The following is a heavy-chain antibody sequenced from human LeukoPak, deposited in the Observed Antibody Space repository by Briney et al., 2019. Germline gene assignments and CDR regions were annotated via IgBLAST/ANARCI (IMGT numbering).Heavy chain of an antibody. CDR2: INHSGST. Sequence: SETLSLTCAVYGGSFSGYYWSWIRQPPGKGLEWIVEINHSGSTNYNPSLKSRVTISVDTSKNQFSLKLSSVTAADTAVYYCARAVTFGGARTQIDYWGQGTLVTVSS. V-gene: IGHV4-34*01. J-gene: IGHJ4*02. CDR3: ARAVTFGGARTQIDY. D-gene: IGHD3-16*01. CDR1: GGSFSGYY.